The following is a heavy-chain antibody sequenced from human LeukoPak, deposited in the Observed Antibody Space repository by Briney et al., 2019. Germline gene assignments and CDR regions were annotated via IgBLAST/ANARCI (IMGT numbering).Heavy chain of an antibody. CDR1: GYTFTSYA. CDR2: INAGNGNT. Sequence: ASVKVSCKASGYTFTSYAMHWVRQAPGQRLEWMGWINAGNGNTKYSQKFQGRVTITRDTSASTASMELSSLRSEDTAVYYCARDLGYRLPYYGMDVWGQGTTVTVSS. V-gene: IGHV1-3*01. J-gene: IGHJ6*02. CDR3: ARDLGYRLPYYGMDV. D-gene: IGHD3-16*01.